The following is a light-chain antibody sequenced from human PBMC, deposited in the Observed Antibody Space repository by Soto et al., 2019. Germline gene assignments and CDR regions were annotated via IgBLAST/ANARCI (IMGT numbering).Light chain of an antibody. V-gene: IGKV3-11*01. CDR2: DAS. CDR3: QQRSNWPPV. Sequence: EIVLTQSPATLSLSPGERATLSCRASQSISSYLAWYQQKPGQAPRLLICDASTRATGIPARFSGSGSGTDFTLTISSLEPEDFAVYYCQQRSNWPPVFGGGTKVEIK. CDR1: QSISSY. J-gene: IGKJ4*01.